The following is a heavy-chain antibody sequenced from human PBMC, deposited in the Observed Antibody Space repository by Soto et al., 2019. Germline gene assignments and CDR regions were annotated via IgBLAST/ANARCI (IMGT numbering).Heavy chain of an antibody. CDR1: GGTFSSYA. CDR3: ARASVATTLYYYYGMGV. Sequence: SVKVSCKASGGTFSSYAISWVRQAPGQGFEWMGGIIPIFGTANYAQKFQGRVTITADESTSTAYMELSSLRSEDTAVYYCARASVATTLYYYYGMGVWGQGTTVTVSS. J-gene: IGHJ6*02. D-gene: IGHD5-12*01. CDR2: IIPIFGTA. V-gene: IGHV1-69*13.